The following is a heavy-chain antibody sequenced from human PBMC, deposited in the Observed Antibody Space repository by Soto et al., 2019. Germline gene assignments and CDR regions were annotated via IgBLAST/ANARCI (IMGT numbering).Heavy chain of an antibody. CDR1: GGSISSSIYY. D-gene: IGHD3-10*01. J-gene: IGHJ4*02. CDR3: ARESYFGSGATVVAY. V-gene: IGHV4-39*07. Sequence: PSETLSLTCTVPGGSISSSIYYGGWIRRPPGKGLEWIGSIFYSGSTYYNPSLKSRVTISVDTSKNQFSLRVHSVTAADTAVYYCARESYFGSGATVVAYWGKGTLVTVSS. CDR2: IFYSGST.